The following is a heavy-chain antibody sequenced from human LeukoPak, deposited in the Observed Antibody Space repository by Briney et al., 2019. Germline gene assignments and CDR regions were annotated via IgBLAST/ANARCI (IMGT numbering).Heavy chain of an antibody. Sequence: GGSLRLSCAASGFTFSNYVMSWVRQAPGKGLEWVSGISGSGESRYYADSVKGRFTISRDNSKNSLYLEMNSLRAEDTAVYYCAKEGAYAALNAWGQGTLVSVSS. CDR2: ISGSGESR. CDR1: GFTFSNYV. D-gene: IGHD1-26*01. J-gene: IGHJ5*02. CDR3: AKEGAYAALNA. V-gene: IGHV3-23*01.